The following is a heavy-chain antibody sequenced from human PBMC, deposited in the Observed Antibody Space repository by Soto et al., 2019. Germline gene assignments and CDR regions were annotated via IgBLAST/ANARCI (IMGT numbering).Heavy chain of an antibody. D-gene: IGHD3-3*01. J-gene: IGHJ6*02. CDR2: ISAYNGNT. CDR1: GYTFTSYG. Sequence: ASVKVSCKASGYTFTSYGISWVRQAPGQGLEWMGWISAYNGNTNYAQKLQGRVTMTTDTSTSTAYMELRGLRSDDTAVYYCARDGKLRFLEWLLSDYYYYGMDVWGQGTTVTVSS. V-gene: IGHV1-18*01. CDR3: ARDGKLRFLEWLLSDYYYYGMDV.